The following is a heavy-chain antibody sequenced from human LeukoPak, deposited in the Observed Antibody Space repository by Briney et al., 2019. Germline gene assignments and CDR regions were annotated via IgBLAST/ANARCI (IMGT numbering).Heavy chain of an antibody. CDR3: ARDYYDSSGYLRDY. CDR2: ISAYNGNT. D-gene: IGHD3-22*01. Sequence: ASVKVSCKASGCTFTSYGISWVRQAPGQGLEWMGWISAYNGNTNYAQKLQGRITMTTDTSTSTAYMDLRSLRSDDTAVYYCARDYYDSSGYLRDYWGQGTLVTVSS. CDR1: GCTFTSYG. V-gene: IGHV1-18*01. J-gene: IGHJ4*02.